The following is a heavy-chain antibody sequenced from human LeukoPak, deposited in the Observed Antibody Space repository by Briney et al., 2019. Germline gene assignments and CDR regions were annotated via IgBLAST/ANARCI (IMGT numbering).Heavy chain of an antibody. J-gene: IGHJ4*02. CDR2: INPSGGST. Sequence: ASVKVSXKASGYTFTSYYMHWVRQAPGQGLEWMGIINPSGGSTSYAQKFQGRVTMTRDTSTSTVYMELSSLRSEDTAVYYCAREYYDSSGYYFYVDYWGQGTLVTVSS. V-gene: IGHV1-46*01. CDR3: AREYYDSSGYYFYVDY. D-gene: IGHD3-22*01. CDR1: GYTFTSYY.